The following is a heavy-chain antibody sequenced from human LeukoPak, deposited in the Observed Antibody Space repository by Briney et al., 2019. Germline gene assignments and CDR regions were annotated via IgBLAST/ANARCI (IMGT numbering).Heavy chain of an antibody. Sequence: PGGSLRLSCAASGFTFTSYAMSWVRQAPGKGLEWVSSISGSDDRTYYADSVKSRFAISRDNSKNTLYLQMTSLRAEDTAVYYCAKDIMATAGRYFDYWGQGTLVTVSS. V-gene: IGHV3-23*01. CDR3: AKDIMATAGRYFDY. CDR1: GFTFTSYA. CDR2: ISGSDDRT. D-gene: IGHD6-13*01. J-gene: IGHJ4*02.